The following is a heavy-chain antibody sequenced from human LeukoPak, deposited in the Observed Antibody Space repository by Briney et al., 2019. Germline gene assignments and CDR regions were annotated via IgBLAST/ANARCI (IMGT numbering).Heavy chain of an antibody. CDR2: IYSGGST. CDR1: GFTVSSNY. Sequence: GGSLRLSCAASGFTVSSNYMSWVRQAPGKGLEWVSVIYSGGSTYYADSVKGRFTISRDSSKNTLYLQMNSLRAEDTAVYYCARDDTRVLMVYAKYYFDYWGQGTLVTVSS. V-gene: IGHV3-53*01. D-gene: IGHD2-8*01. CDR3: ARDDTRVLMVYAKYYFDY. J-gene: IGHJ4*02.